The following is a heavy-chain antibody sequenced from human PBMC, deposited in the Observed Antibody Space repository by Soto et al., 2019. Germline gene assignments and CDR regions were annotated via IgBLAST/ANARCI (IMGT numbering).Heavy chain of an antibody. D-gene: IGHD3-9*01. V-gene: IGHV1-8*02. CDR2: ISPNSGNT. CDR1: GYTFTSYG. CDR3: AGRHYDILTGSSDWFDP. Sequence: ASVKVSCKASGYTFTSYGISWVRQAPGQGLEWMGWISPNSGNTDYAQKFQGRVTMTRNTSISTAYMELSSLRSEDTAVYYCAGRHYDILTGSSDWFDPWGQGTLVTVSS. J-gene: IGHJ5*02.